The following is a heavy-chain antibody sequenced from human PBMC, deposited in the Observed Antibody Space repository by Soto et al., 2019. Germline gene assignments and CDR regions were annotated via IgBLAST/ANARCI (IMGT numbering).Heavy chain of an antibody. Sequence: RASVKVSCKSSGFTFTSYAIHWLRQAPGQRPQWMGWINGGSGNTKYSQDFQGRVTFTRDTFATTAYLELSGLRSEDTAVYYCARVPPWGNSAGDYYIQHYDSWGQGTPVTVSS. V-gene: IGHV1-3*01. CDR2: INGGSGNT. CDR1: GFTFTSYA. D-gene: IGHD3-10*01. CDR3: ARVPPWGNSAGDYYIQHYDS. J-gene: IGHJ4*02.